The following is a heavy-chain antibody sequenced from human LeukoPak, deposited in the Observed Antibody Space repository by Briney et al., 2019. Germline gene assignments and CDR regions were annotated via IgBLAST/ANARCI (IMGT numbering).Heavy chain of an antibody. CDR3: ARDPSDSSGYYQYYFDC. Sequence: GASVKVSCKASGYTFTSYYMHWVRQAPGQGLEWMGIINPSGGSTSYAQKFQGRVTMTRDTSTSTVYMELSSLRSEDTAVYYCARDPSDSSGYYQYYFDCWGQGTLVTVSS. D-gene: IGHD3-22*01. J-gene: IGHJ4*02. CDR1: GYTFTSYY. CDR2: INPSGGST. V-gene: IGHV1-46*01.